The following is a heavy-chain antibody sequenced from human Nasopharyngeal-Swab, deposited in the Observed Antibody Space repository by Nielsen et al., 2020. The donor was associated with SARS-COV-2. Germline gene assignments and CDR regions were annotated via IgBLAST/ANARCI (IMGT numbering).Heavy chain of an antibody. CDR1: GYTFTSYG. Sequence: ASVKVSCKASGYTFTSYGISWVRQAPGQGLEWMGWISAYNGNTNYAQKFQGRVTMTRDTSTSTVYMELSSLRSEDTAVYYCARTGRDRAGAYDSSGYTFDYWGQGTLVTVSS. J-gene: IGHJ4*02. D-gene: IGHD3-22*01. CDR3: ARTGRDRAGAYDSSGYTFDY. CDR2: ISAYNGNT. V-gene: IGHV1-18*01.